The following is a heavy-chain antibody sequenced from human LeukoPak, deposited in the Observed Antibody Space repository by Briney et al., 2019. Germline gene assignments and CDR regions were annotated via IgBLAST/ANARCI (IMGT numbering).Heavy chain of an antibody. CDR2: IKQDGREK. D-gene: IGHD3-3*01. CDR1: GFTLSSYW. V-gene: IGHV3-7*01. Sequence: PGGALRLSFAASGFTLSSYWMSRVPPAPGKGLGVVANIKQDGREKYHVASVKGRFTISRDNAKKSLYLQMNSLRAEDTAVYYCARLSDDAFYDFWSGYRDYWGQGSLVTVSS. J-gene: IGHJ4*02. CDR3: ARLSDDAFYDFWSGYRDY.